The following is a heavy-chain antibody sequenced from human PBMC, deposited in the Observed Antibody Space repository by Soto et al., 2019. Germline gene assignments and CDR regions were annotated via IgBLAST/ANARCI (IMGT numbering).Heavy chain of an antibody. V-gene: IGHV3-30*18. CDR1: GFTFNTYA. CDR2: ITPDGTEQ. CDR3: AKRGILGAQGMAYFDP. J-gene: IGHJ2*01. D-gene: IGHD1-26*01. Sequence: QVQLMESGGDVVQPGRSLRLSCAASGFTFNTYAMHWVRQAPGKGLEWVAVITPDGTEQYYADSVQGRFTISRDNSKNTLYLQMNSLGFEDMSICRGAKRGILGAQGMAYFDPWGRGTLVTVSS.